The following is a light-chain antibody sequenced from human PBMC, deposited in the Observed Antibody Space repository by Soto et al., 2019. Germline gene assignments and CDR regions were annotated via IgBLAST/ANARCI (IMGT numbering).Light chain of an antibody. CDR1: SSDVGGYNY. Sequence: QSDLTQPASVSRSPGRSITISCTGTSSDVGGYNYVSWYQQHPGKAPKLMIYDVSNRPSGVSNRFSGSKSGNTASLTISGLQAEDEADYYCSSYTSSSTLEVSGTGTKVTVL. CDR3: SSYTSSSTLEV. CDR2: DVS. V-gene: IGLV2-14*01. J-gene: IGLJ1*01.